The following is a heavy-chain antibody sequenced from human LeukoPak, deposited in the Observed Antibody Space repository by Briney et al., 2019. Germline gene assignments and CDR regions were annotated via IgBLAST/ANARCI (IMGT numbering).Heavy chain of an antibody. D-gene: IGHD6-25*01. CDR2: INTNTGNP. Sequence: ASVKVSCKASGYTFTSYGMNWVRQAPGQGLEWMGWINTNTGNPTYAQGFTGRFVFSLDTSVSTAYLQISSLKAEDTGVYYCARQHAAALAPYDYWGQGTLVTVSS. J-gene: IGHJ4*02. V-gene: IGHV7-4-1*02. CDR1: GYTFTSYG. CDR3: ARQHAAALAPYDY.